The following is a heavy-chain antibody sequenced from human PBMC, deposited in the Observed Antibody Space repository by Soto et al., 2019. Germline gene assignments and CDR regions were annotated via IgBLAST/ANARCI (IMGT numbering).Heavy chain of an antibody. J-gene: IGHJ6*02. CDR1: GFTFSSYW. CDR2: IKQDGSEK. Sequence: GGSLRLSCAASGFTFSSYWMSWVRQAPGKGLEWVANIKQDGSEKYYVDSVKGRFTISRDNAKNSLYLQMNSLRAEDTAVYYCARDPAAEGDYFIGSYGMDVWGQGTTVTVSS. V-gene: IGHV3-7*05. CDR3: ARDPAAEGDYFIGSYGMDV. D-gene: IGHD4-17*01.